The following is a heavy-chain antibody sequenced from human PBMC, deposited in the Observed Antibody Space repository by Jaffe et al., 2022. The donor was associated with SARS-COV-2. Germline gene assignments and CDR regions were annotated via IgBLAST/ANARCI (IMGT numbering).Heavy chain of an antibody. CDR3: ASSGGYYYVSGFDP. Sequence: QVQLVESGGGVVQPGRSLRLSCAASGFTFSSYAMHWVRQAPGKGLEWVAVISYDGSNKYYADSVKGRFTISRDNSKNTLYLQMNSLRAEDTAVYYCASSGGYYYVSGFDPWGQGTLVTVSS. CDR2: ISYDGSNK. CDR1: GFTFSSYA. J-gene: IGHJ5*02. D-gene: IGHD3-22*01. V-gene: IGHV3-30*04.